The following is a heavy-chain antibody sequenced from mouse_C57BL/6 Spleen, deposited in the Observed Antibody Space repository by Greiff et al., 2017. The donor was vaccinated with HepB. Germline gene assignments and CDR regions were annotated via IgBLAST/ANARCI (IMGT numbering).Heavy chain of an antibody. D-gene: IGHD2-2*01. Sequence: QVQLQQPGAELVKPGASVKMSCKASGYTFTSYWITWVKQRPGQGLEWIGDIYPGSGSTNYNEKFKSKATLTVDTSSSTAYMQLSSLTSEDSAVYYCARTGGYHGYFDVWGTGTTVTVSS. V-gene: IGHV1-55*01. CDR1: GYTFTSYW. J-gene: IGHJ1*03. CDR2: IYPGSGST. CDR3: ARTGGYHGYFDV.